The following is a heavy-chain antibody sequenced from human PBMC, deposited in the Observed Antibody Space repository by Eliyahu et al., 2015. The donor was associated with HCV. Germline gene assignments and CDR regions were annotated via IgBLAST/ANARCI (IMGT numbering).Heavy chain of an antibody. Sequence: QVHLVQSGAEVKKPGASVXVSCKASGYPFSSYGISWVRQAPGQGLEWMGWISPYNXYTHFAQKLQGRVRMTTDTSTTTAYMELRSLRSDDTAVYYCARDALSYCGAECYFGSWGQGTLVTVSS. CDR3: ARDALSYCGAECYFGS. J-gene: IGHJ5*02. CDR2: ISPYNXYT. D-gene: IGHD2-21*01. V-gene: IGHV1-18*01. CDR1: GYPFSSYG.